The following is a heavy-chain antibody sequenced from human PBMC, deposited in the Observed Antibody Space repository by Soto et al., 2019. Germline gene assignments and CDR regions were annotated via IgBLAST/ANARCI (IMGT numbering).Heavy chain of an antibody. Sequence: ASVKVSCKASGYTFTSYGISWVRQDPGQGLEWMGWISAYNGNTNYAQKLQGRVTMTTDTSTSTAYMELRSLRSDDTAVYYCAREGPGFRYSSGWYGFDYWGQGTLVTVSS. D-gene: IGHD6-19*01. J-gene: IGHJ4*02. CDR3: AREGPGFRYSSGWYGFDY. CDR2: ISAYNGNT. V-gene: IGHV1-18*01. CDR1: GYTFTSYG.